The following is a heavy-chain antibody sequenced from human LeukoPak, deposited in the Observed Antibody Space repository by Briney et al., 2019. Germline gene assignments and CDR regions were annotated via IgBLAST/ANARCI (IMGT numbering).Heavy chain of an antibody. V-gene: IGHV4-39*07. CDR3: ARVRGIAARL. J-gene: IGHJ4*02. CDR1: GGSISSSSYY. D-gene: IGHD6-13*01. CDR2: IYYSGST. Sequence: SETLSLTCTVSGGSISSSSYYWGWIRQPPGKGLEWIGSIYYSGSTYYNPSLKSRVTISVDTSKNQFSLKLSSVTAADTAVYYCARVRGIAARLWGQGTLVTVSS.